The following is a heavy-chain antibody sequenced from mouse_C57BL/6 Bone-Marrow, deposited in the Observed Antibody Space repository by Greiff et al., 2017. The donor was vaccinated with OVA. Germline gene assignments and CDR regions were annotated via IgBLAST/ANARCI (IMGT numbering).Heavy chain of an antibody. J-gene: IGHJ3*01. D-gene: IGHD2-4*01. CDR1: GYTFTSYW. V-gene: IGHV1-52*01. CDR3: ARRRLRQGAWFAY. CDR2: IDPSDSET. Sequence: QVQLQQPGAELVRPGSSVTLSCKASGYTFTSYWMHWVKQRPIQGLEWIGNIDPSDSETHYNQKFKDKATLTVDKSSSTAYMQLSSLTSEDSAVYYCARRRLRQGAWFAYWGQGTLVTVSA.